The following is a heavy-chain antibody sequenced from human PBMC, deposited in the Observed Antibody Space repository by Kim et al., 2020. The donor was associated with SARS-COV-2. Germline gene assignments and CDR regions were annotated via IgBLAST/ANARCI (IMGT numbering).Heavy chain of an antibody. V-gene: IGHV1-8*01. CDR3: ARTFEAPVCSSTSCLTTVTLGY. Sequence: ASVKVSCKASGYTFTSYDINWVRQATGQGLEWMGWMNPNSGNTGYAQKFQGRVTMTRNTSITTAYMELSSLRSEDTAIYYCARTFEAPVCSSTSCLTTVTLGYWGQGTLVTVTS. D-gene: IGHD2-2*01. CDR2: MNPNSGNT. J-gene: IGHJ4*02. CDR1: GYTFTSYD.